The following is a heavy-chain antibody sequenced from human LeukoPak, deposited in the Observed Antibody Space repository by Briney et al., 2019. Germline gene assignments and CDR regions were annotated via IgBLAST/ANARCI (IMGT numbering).Heavy chain of an antibody. Sequence: KSSETLSLTCAVYGGSFSGYYWSWIRQPPGKGLEWIGEINHSGSTNYNPSLKSRVTISVDTSKNQFSLKLSSVTAADTAVYYCARGSRYSSSSWLPFGSWYRVAFDYWGQGTLVIVSS. CDR3: ARGSRYSSSSWLPFGSWYRVAFDY. J-gene: IGHJ4*02. D-gene: IGHD6-6*01. CDR1: GGSFSGYY. V-gene: IGHV4-34*01. CDR2: INHSGST.